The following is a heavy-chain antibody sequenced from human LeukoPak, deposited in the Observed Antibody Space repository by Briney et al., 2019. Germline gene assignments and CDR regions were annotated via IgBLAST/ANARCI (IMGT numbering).Heavy chain of an antibody. Sequence: GGSLRLSCAASEITFSDYTMNWVRQATGKGLEWVAYISNSGSTINYADSVKGRFTISRDNAKKSLYLQMNSLRAEDTAVYYCVVVFDYWGQGTLVTVSS. D-gene: IGHD3-22*01. J-gene: IGHJ4*02. CDR2: ISNSGSTI. CDR3: VVVFDY. CDR1: EITFSDYT. V-gene: IGHV3-48*03.